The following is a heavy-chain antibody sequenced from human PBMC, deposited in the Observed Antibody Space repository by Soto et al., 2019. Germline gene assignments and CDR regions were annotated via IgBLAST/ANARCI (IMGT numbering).Heavy chain of an antibody. CDR2: ISYDGSNK. V-gene: IGHV3-30-3*01. D-gene: IGHD5-18*01. J-gene: IGHJ4*02. CDR3: WRNPLYSLGNSYGFLSDY. Sequence: QVQLVESGGGVVQPGRSLRLSCAASGFTFSSYAMHWVRQAPGKGLEWVAVISYDGSNKYYADSVKGRFTISRDNSKNTLYLQMNSLRAEDTALYYCWRNPLYSLGNSYGFLSDYWGQGTLVTVSS. CDR1: GFTFSSYA.